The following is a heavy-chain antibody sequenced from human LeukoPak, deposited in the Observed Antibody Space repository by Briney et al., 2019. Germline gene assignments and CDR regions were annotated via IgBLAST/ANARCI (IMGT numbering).Heavy chain of an antibody. CDR2: IDTYNHDT. V-gene: IGHV1-18*01. Sequence: ASVKVSCKASGCTXTDYGISGVRQAPGQGLEWMGWIDTYNHDTNYAQMYQGRVTMTTDTSTSTAYFELRSLRSDDTALYYCARDPDGDRDFDFWGQGTLVTVSS. D-gene: IGHD4-17*01. CDR1: GCTXTDYG. CDR3: ARDPDGDRDFDF. J-gene: IGHJ4*02.